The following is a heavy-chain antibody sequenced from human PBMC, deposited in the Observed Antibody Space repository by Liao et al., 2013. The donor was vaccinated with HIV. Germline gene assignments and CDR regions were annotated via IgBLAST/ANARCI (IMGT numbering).Heavy chain of an antibody. CDR2: IYTTGTT. J-gene: IGHJ4*02. CDR3: ARGRQWESEFDY. V-gene: IGHV4-61*02. D-gene: IGHD1-26*01. Sequence: QVQLQESGPRLVKPSQTLSLTCTVSGDSISSGSYCWNWIRQPAGKGLEWIGRIYTTGTTSYNPSLKSRLTISVDTSRNQFSLRLSSVTAADTAVYYCARGRQWESEFDYWGQGVLVTVSS. CDR1: GDSISSGSYC.